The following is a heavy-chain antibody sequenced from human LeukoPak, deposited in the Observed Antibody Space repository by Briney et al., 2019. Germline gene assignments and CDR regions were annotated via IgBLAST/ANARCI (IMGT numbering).Heavy chain of an antibody. V-gene: IGHV3-23*01. CDR2: ISGRGGST. Sequence: GGSLRLSCTASGFTFSNYAMSWVRQAPGKGLEWVSTISGRGGSTYYADSVKGRFTISRDNSKNTLYLQMNSLRAEDTAVYYCARDDRRYCSGGSCYPADYWGQGTLVTVSS. D-gene: IGHD2-15*01. CDR3: ARDDRRYCSGGSCYPADY. J-gene: IGHJ4*02. CDR1: GFTFSNYA.